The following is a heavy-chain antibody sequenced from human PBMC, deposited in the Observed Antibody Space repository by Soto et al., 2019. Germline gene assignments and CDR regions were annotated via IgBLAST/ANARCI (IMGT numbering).Heavy chain of an antibody. V-gene: IGHV1-69*01. D-gene: IGHD2-8*02. J-gene: IGHJ6*02. Sequence: QAQLVQSGAEVKKPGSSVKVSCKASGGTFSSYAISWVRQAPGQGLEWMGGIIPIFGTANYAQKFQGRVTITADEFTSTGYMELSSLRSEDTAVYYCARDGVVSYCSDYYYYGMDVWGQGTTVTVSS. CDR3: ARDGVVSYCSDYYYYGMDV. CDR1: GGTFSSYA. CDR2: IIPIFGTA.